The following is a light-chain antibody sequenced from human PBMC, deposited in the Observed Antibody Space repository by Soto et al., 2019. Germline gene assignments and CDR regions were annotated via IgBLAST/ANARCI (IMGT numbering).Light chain of an antibody. Sequence: QLVLTQSPSASASLGASVKLTCTLSSGHSSSAIAWYQQQPEKGPRYLMKLNSDGSHNKGDGVPNRFSGSRSGAERYLTISSLPTEDEADYYCQTWDTGIVVFGGGTKLTVL. CDR2: LNSDGSH. J-gene: IGLJ2*01. CDR1: SGHSSSA. V-gene: IGLV4-69*02. CDR3: QTWDTGIVV.